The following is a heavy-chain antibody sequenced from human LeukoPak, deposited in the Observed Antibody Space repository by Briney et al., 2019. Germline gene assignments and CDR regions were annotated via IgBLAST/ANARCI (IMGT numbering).Heavy chain of an antibody. CDR3: ARDFHPGDYYYYMDV. V-gene: IGHV4-34*01. J-gene: IGHJ6*03. Sequence: SETLSLTCAVYGGSFSGYYWSWIRQPPGKGLEWIGEINHSGSTNYNPSLKSRVTISVDTSKNQFSLKLSSVTAADTAVYYCARDFHPGDYYYYMDVWGKGTTVTISS. CDR2: INHSGST. CDR1: GGSFSGYY. D-gene: IGHD3-3*01.